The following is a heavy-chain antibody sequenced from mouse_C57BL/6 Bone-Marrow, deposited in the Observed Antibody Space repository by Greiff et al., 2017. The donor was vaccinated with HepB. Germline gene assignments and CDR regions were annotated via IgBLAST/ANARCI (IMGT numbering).Heavy chain of an antibody. CDR2: LDPSDSYT. J-gene: IGHJ2*01. CDR1: GYTFPSYW. CDR3: ARWYGSTFDY. Sequence: QVQLQQPGAELVMPGASVKLSCKASGYTFPSYWMHWVKQRPGQGLEWIGELDPSDSYTNYNQKFKGKSTLTVDKASSTAYMQLSSLTSEDSAVYYCARWYGSTFDYWGQGTTLTVSS. D-gene: IGHD1-1*01. V-gene: IGHV1-69*01.